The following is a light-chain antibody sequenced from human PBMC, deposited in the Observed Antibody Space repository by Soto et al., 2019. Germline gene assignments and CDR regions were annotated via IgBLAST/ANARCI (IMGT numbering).Light chain of an antibody. J-gene: IGKJ4*01. CDR2: GAS. CDR3: QQYYSTPLT. V-gene: IGKV3D-15*01. CDR1: QSVGIN. Sequence: EIVMTQSSATLSVSPGERATLACRASQSVGINLAWYQQKPGQAPRLLIYGASTRATGIPARFSGGGSGTEFTLTISSLQAEDVAVYYCQQYYSTPLTFGGGTKVEI.